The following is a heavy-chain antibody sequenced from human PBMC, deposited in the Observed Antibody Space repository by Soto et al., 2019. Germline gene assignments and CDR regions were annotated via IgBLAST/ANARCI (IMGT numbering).Heavy chain of an antibody. Sequence: EVQVVESGGGLVQPGGSLRLSCEGSGFTFSTYNMDWVRQAPGKGLEWVSYMSNTGRTIFYADSVRGRFTISRDNAKNALFLQMNSLRDEDTAVYYCARDGNRGYDMDVWGQGTTVTVYS. CDR3: ARDGNRGYDMDV. V-gene: IGHV3-48*02. CDR2: MSNTGRTI. J-gene: IGHJ6*02. CDR1: GFTFSTYN.